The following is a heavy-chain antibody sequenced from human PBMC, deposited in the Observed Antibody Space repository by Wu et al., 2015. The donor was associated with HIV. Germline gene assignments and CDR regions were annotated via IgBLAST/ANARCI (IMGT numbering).Heavy chain of an antibody. D-gene: IGHD3-10*01. V-gene: IGHV1-2*02. CDR2: INPNSGGT. CDR3: ARSITSGFGEAKDYGMDV. CDR1: GYTFTGYY. J-gene: IGHJ6*02. Sequence: QVQLVQSGAEVKKPGASVKVSCKASGYTFTGYYMHWVRQAPGQGLEWMGWINPNSGGTNYAQKFQGRVTMTRDTSISTAYMELSRLRSDDTAVYYCARSITSGFGEAKDYGMDVVGTKGPRSPVSS.